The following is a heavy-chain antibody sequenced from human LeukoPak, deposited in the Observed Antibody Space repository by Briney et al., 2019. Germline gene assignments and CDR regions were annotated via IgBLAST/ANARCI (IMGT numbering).Heavy chain of an antibody. CDR2: IYSSGHT. Sequence: SQTLSLICTVSGGSISSGDYYWSWIRQPPGKGLEWIGYIYSSGHTNYNPSLKNRDTISVDTSKNQFSLNLTSVTAADTAVYYCARHFSGAAAPLPFDYWGQGTLVTVSS. J-gene: IGHJ4*02. V-gene: IGHV4-61*09. D-gene: IGHD6-13*01. CDR3: ARHFSGAAAPLPFDY. CDR1: GGSISSGDYY.